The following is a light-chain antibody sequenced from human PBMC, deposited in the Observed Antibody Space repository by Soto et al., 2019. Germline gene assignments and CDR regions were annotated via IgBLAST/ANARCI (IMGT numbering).Light chain of an antibody. J-gene: IGKJ1*01. V-gene: IGKV3-20*01. CDR3: QQYGGSPQT. Sequence: EIVLTQSPGTVSLSPGERATLSCRASQSVSSYLAWYQRKPGQAPRLLIYGASSRATGIPDRFSGSGSGTDFTLTISRLEPEDFAVYYCQQYGGSPQTFGQGTKVEIK. CDR2: GAS. CDR1: QSVSSY.